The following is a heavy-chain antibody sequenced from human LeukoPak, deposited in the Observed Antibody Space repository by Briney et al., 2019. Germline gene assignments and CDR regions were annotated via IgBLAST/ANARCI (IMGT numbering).Heavy chain of an antibody. CDR1: GFTFSSYS. V-gene: IGHV3-21*01. CDR3: ARDGVGATPFDY. Sequence: GGSLRLSCAASGFTFSSYSMNWVRQAPGKGLEWVSSISSSSSYIYYADSVKGRLTFSRDNAKNSLYLQMNSLRAEDTAVYYCARDGVGATPFDYWGQGTLVTVSS. J-gene: IGHJ4*02. D-gene: IGHD1-26*01. CDR2: ISSSSSYI.